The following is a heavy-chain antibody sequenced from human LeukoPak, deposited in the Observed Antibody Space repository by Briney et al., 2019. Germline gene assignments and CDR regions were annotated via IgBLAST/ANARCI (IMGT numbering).Heavy chain of an antibody. CDR1: GGSISSGGYS. Sequence: SQTLSLTCAVSGGSISSGGYSWSWIRQPPGKGLEWIGYIYHSGSTYYNPSLKSRVTISVDRSKNQFSLKLSSVTAADTALYYCARETVSHNAFDIWGQGTMVTVSS. D-gene: IGHD4-17*01. CDR2: IYHSGST. V-gene: IGHV4-30-2*01. J-gene: IGHJ3*02. CDR3: ARETVSHNAFDI.